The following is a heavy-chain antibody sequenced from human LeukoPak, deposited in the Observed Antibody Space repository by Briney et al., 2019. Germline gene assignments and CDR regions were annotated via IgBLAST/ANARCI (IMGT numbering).Heavy chain of an antibody. Sequence: PGVSLRLSCAASGFTFSSYAMSWVRQAPGKGLGWVSAISGSGGSTYYADSVKGRFTISRDNSKNTLYLQMNSLRAEDTAVYYCAKDPYSSSWYVVDYWGQGTLVTVSS. CDR1: GFTFSSYA. D-gene: IGHD6-13*01. J-gene: IGHJ4*02. V-gene: IGHV3-23*01. CDR2: ISGSGGST. CDR3: AKDPYSSSWYVVDY.